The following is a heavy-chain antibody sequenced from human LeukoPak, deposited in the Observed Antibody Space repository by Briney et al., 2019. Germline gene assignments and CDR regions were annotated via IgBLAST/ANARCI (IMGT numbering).Heavy chain of an antibody. D-gene: IGHD5-12*01. CDR3: ARVSYSGYDYTSPFTY. CDR1: GFTFSSYA. J-gene: IGHJ4*02. Sequence: SCKASGFTFSSYAMHWVRQAPGKGLEWVAVISYDGSNKYYADSVKGRFTISRDNSKNTLYLQMNSLRAEDTAVYYCARVSYSGYDYTSPFTYWGQGTLVTVSS. CDR2: ISYDGSNK. V-gene: IGHV3-30-3*01.